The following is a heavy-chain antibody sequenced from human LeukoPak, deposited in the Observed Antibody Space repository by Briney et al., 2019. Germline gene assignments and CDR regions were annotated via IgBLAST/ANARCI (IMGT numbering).Heavy chain of an antibody. V-gene: IGHV1-2*02. Sequence: ASVKVSCKASGYTFTGYYMHWVRQAPGQGLEWMGWINPNSGGTNYAQKFQGRVTMTRDTSISTAYMELSRLRSDDTAVYYCARARPITSNSGRYMDVRGKGTTVTVSS. CDR3: ARARPITSNSGRYMDV. CDR1: GYTFTGYY. D-gene: IGHD3-10*01. J-gene: IGHJ6*03. CDR2: INPNSGGT.